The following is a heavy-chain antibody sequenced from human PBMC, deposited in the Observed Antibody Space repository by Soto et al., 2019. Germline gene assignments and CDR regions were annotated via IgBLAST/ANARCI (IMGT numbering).Heavy chain of an antibody. V-gene: IGHV6-1*01. Sequence: PSQTLSLTCAISGDSVSSNSAAWNWIRQSPSRGLEWLGRTYYRSKWYNDYAVSVKSRITINPDTSKNQFSLQLNSVTPEDTAVYYCARDLARTSQDYYYDSNVYYGMDVWGQGTTGTVSS. CDR3: ARDLARTSQDYYYDSNVYYGMDV. CDR2: TYYRSKWYN. D-gene: IGHD3-22*01. J-gene: IGHJ6*02. CDR1: GDSVSSNSAA.